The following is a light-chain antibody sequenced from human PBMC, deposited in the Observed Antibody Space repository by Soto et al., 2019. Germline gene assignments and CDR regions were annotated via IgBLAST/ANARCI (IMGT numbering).Light chain of an antibody. J-gene: IGKJ1*01. V-gene: IGKV3-15*01. CDR3: QQYNNWPFLT. CDR1: QSVSSN. Sequence: EIVMTQSPATLSVSPWERATLSCRASQSVSSNLAWYQQKPGQAPRLLIYGASTRATGIPARFSGSGSGTEFTLTISSLQSEDFAVYYCQQYNNWPFLTFGQGTKVDIK. CDR2: GAS.